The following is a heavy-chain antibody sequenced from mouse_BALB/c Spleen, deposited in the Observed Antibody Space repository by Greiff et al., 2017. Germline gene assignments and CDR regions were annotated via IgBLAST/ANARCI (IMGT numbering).Heavy chain of an antibody. J-gene: IGHJ3*01. Sequence: EVMLVESGGGLVQPGGSRKLSCAASGFTFSSFGMHWVRQAPEKGLEWVAYISSGSSTIYYADTVKGRFTISRDNPKNTLFLQMTSLRSEDTAMYYCARGYATWDWFAYWGQGTLVTVSA. CDR3: ARGYATWDWFAY. V-gene: IGHV5-17*02. CDR1: GFTFSSFG. CDR2: ISSGSSTI. D-gene: IGHD2-14*01.